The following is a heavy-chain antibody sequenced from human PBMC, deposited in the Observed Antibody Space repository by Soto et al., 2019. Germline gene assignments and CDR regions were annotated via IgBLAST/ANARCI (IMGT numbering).Heavy chain of an antibody. J-gene: IGHJ5*02. CDR3: AREAGPDRWFDP. V-gene: IGHV4-4*07. CDR2: ISTSGTT. Sequence: QVQLQESGPGLVEPSETLSLTCTVSGASISSYFWTWIRQPAGKGLDWIGRISTSGTTNYNPSLKSRVTMSVDTSKTHFSLDLSSVTAADPAVYYCAREAGPDRWFDPWGQGTLVTVSS. CDR1: GASISSYF. D-gene: IGHD6-19*01.